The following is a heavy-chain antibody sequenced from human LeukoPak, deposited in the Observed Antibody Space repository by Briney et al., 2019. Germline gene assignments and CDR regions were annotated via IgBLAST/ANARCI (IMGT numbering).Heavy chain of an antibody. Sequence: GGSLGLSCTASGFTFGDYAMNWVRQAPGKGLEWVSYISSSSSTIYYADSVKGRFTISRDNAKNSLYLQMNSLRAEDTAVYYCARWAAAGSFDYWGQGTLVTVSS. CDR2: ISSSSSTI. CDR3: ARWAAAGSFDY. J-gene: IGHJ4*02. D-gene: IGHD6-13*01. CDR1: GFTFGDYA. V-gene: IGHV3-48*01.